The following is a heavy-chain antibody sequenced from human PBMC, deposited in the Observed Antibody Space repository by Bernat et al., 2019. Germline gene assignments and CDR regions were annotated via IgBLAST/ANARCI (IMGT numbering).Heavy chain of an antibody. CDR1: GYTFTGYY. CDR3: ARGAPGGSYYRPFDY. D-gene: IGHD1-26*01. J-gene: IGHJ4*02. Sequence: QVQLVQSGAEVKKPGASVKVSCKASGYTFTGYYMHWVRQAPGQGLEWMGWINPNSGGTNYAQKFQDRVTMTRDTSISTAYMELSRLRSDDTAVYYCARGAPGGSYYRPFDYWGQGTLVTVSS. CDR2: INPNSGGT. V-gene: IGHV1-2*02.